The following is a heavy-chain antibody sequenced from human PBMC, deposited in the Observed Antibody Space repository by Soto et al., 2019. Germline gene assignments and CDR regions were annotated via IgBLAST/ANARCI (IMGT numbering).Heavy chain of an antibody. CDR3: ATDSFNYYDSSGYCGFGAFDI. CDR2: ISAYNGNT. V-gene: IGHV1-18*01. J-gene: IGHJ3*02. Sequence: QVQLVQSGAEVKKPGASVKVSCKASGYTFTSYGISWVRQAPGQGLEWMGWISAYNGNTNYAQKLQGRVTMTTDTSKSTAYMELRSLRSGDTAVYYCATDSFNYYDSSGYCGFGAFDIWGPGTMVTVSS. CDR1: GYTFTSYG. D-gene: IGHD3-22*01.